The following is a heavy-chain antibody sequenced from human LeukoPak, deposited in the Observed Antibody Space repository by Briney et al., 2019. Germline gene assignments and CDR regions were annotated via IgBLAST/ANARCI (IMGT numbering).Heavy chain of an antibody. J-gene: IGHJ6*02. V-gene: IGHV3-48*04. CDR1: GFTCSSYS. Sequence: PGGSLRLSCAASGFTCSSYSMNWVRQAPGKGLEWVSYISSSSSTIYYADSVKGRFTISRDNAKNSLYLQMNSLRAEDTAVYYCANLPMTPGLYYYYGMDVWGQGTTVTVSS. CDR2: ISSSSSTI. D-gene: IGHD6-19*01. CDR3: ANLPMTPGLYYYYGMDV.